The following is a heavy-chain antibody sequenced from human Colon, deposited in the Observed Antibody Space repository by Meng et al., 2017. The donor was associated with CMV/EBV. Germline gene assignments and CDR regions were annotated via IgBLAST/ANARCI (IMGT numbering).Heavy chain of an antibody. CDR2: INPRSGST. Sequence: IHWVRQAPGQGLEWMGLINPRSGSTGYLHRFHGRITVTRDTSTSSVNMELSSLTSEDTAVYFCARDLRDVDVVRSLYWPRGLGMDVWGQGTTVTVSS. D-gene: IGHD3/OR15-3a*01. CDR3: ARDLRDVDVVRSLYWPRGLGMDV. J-gene: IGHJ6*02. V-gene: IGHV1-46*01.